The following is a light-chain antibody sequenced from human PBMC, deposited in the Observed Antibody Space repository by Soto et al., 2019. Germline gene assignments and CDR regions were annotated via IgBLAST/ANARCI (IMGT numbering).Light chain of an antibody. CDR1: QSVRNN. J-gene: IGKJ3*01. Sequence: EIVMTQSPATLSVSPGERATVPCRASQSVRNNLAWYQQKPGQAPRLLIYGASSRATGIPDRFSGSGSGTDFTLTISRLEPEDFAVYYCQQYGSSPQITFGPGTKVDIK. CDR3: QQYGSSPQIT. CDR2: GAS. V-gene: IGKV3-20*01.